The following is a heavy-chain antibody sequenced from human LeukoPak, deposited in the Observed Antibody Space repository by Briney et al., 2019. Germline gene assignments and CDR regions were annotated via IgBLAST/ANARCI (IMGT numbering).Heavy chain of an antibody. J-gene: IGHJ4*02. CDR2: ISFDGSDA. CDR1: GFTFSGFW. Sequence: RTGGSLRLSCAASGFTFSGFWMHWVRQAPGEGLVWVSCISFDGSDATYADSVKGRFTISRDNAKNTLHLQMDSLTVEDTAVYYCAKFVGGYSNFDYWGQGTLVTVSS. D-gene: IGHD2-15*01. V-gene: IGHV3-74*01. CDR3: AKFVGGYSNFDY.